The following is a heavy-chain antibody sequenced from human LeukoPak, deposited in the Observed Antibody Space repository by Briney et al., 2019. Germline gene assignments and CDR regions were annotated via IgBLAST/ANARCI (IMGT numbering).Heavy chain of an antibody. J-gene: IGHJ5*02. CDR2: ISGSGGST. V-gene: IGHV3-23*01. CDR3: AKDPVKYGSGVLWIDP. Sequence: GGSLRLSCAASGFTFSSYAMSWVRQAPGKGLEWVSAISGSGGSTYYADSVKGRFTISRDNSKNTLYLQTNSLRAEDTAVYYCAKDPVKYGSGVLWIDPWGQGTLVTVSS. CDR1: GFTFSSYA. D-gene: IGHD3-10*01.